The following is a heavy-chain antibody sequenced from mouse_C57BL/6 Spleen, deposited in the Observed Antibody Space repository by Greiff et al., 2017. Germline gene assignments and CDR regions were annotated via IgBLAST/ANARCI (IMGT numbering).Heavy chain of an antibody. CDR2: ISYDGNN. CDR1: GYSITSGYY. CDR3: AREGVYSEDY. D-gene: IGHD2-1*01. J-gene: IGHJ2*01. V-gene: IGHV3-6*01. Sequence: EVKLQESGPGLVKPSPSLSLTCSVTGYSITSGYYWNWIRQFPGNKLEWMGYISYDGNNNYNPSLKNRISITRDTSKNQFFLKLNSVTTEDTATYYCAREGVYSEDYWGQSTTLTVAS.